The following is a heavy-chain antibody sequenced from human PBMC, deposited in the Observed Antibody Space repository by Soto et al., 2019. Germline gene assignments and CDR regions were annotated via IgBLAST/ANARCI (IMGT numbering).Heavy chain of an antibody. Sequence: SETLSLTCAVYGGSFSGYYWSWIRQPPGKGLEWIGEINHSGSTNYNPSLKSRVTISVDTSKNQFSLKLSSVTAADTAVYYCARVYIVVVVAATQDDYYYYMDVWGKGTTVTVSS. CDR1: GGSFSGYY. CDR3: ARVYIVVVVAATQDDYYYYMDV. D-gene: IGHD2-15*01. V-gene: IGHV4-34*01. CDR2: INHSGST. J-gene: IGHJ6*03.